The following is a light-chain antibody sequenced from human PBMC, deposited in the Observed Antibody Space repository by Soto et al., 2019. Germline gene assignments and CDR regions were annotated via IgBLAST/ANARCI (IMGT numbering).Light chain of an antibody. Sequence: SVLPQPPSSNGFPGQSVTISCTRTSSDVGGYNYVSWYQQHPGKAPKLMIYEVSKRPSGVPDRFSGSKSGNTASLPVSGLQAEDEADNYCSSYAGSTGVFGTGTKVTVL. CDR1: SSDVGGYNY. CDR3: SSYAGSTGV. CDR2: EVS. J-gene: IGLJ1*01. V-gene: IGLV2-8*01.